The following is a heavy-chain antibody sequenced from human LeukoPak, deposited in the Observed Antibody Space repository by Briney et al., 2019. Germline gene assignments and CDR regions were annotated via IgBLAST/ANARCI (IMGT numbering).Heavy chain of an antibody. D-gene: IGHD2-2*01. CDR1: GGSISSSSLY. CDR3: ARNASSLGGGAFDI. Sequence: SETLSLTCTVSGGSISSSSLYWDWIRQPPGKGLEWIGTVYYSGSTYYNPSLKSRVTISVDMAKNQFSLRLSTVTAADTALYYCARNASSLGGGAFDIWGQGTMVTVSS. CDR2: VYYSGST. V-gene: IGHV4-39*01. J-gene: IGHJ3*02.